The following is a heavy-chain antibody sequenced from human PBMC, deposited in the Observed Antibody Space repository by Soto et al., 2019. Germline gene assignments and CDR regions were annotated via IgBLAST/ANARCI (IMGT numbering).Heavy chain of an antibody. CDR2: ISRSGSST. V-gene: IGHV3-23*01. CDR1: GFTFSSDA. CDR3: ARRTTVTSPFDY. Sequence: EVQLLESGGGLLQPGGSLRLSCAASGFTFSSDAMAWVRQAPGKGLEWVSGISRSGSSTYYADSVKGRFTISRDNSKYTLYLQMRSLRAEDTAVYYCARRTTVTSPFDYWGQGTLVTISS. D-gene: IGHD4-17*01. J-gene: IGHJ4*02.